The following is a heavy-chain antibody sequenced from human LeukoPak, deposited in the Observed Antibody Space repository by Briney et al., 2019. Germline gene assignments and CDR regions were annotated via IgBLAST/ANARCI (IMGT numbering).Heavy chain of an antibody. Sequence: QAGGSLRLSCAASGFTFSTYDVHWVRQAPGKGLEWVALRRYDGSNEYYTDSVKGRFTMSRDNSKKTLSLQMKSLRPEDTADCARDMGSGWYFVLDYWGQGTLVTVSS. V-gene: IGHV3-30*02. CDR2: RRYDGSNE. CDR1: GFTFSTYD. CDR3: ARDMGSGWYFVLDY. D-gene: IGHD6-19*01. J-gene: IGHJ4*02.